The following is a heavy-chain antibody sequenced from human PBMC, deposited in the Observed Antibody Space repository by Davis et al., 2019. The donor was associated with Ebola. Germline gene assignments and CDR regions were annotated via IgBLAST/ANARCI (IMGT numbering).Heavy chain of an antibody. J-gene: IGHJ3*02. CDR3: ARPGTYYDIWRGAFDI. CDR2: IYYSGST. CDR1: GGSISSGRYY. D-gene: IGHD3-3*01. Sequence: MPSETLSLTCAVSGGSISSGRYYWGWIRQPPGKGLELIGIIYYSGSTQYNPSLKNRVTMSVDTSKNQFSLNLTSVTAADTAMYFCARPGTYYDIWRGAFDIWGQGTMVTVSS. V-gene: IGHV4-39*01.